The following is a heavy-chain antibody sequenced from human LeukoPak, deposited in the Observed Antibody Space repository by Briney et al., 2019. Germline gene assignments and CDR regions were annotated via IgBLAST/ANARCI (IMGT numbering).Heavy chain of an antibody. CDR3: ATTCLGGTSCRISDAFDI. V-gene: IGHV3-48*01. D-gene: IGHD2-2*01. Sequence: GGSLRLSCAASGFTFSSYSINWVRQAPGKGLEWVSYINSRSSTIYYADSVKGRFTISRDNAKNSLYLQMNSLRAEDTAVYYCATTCLGGTSCRISDAFDIWGQGTMVTVSS. CDR2: INSRSSTI. CDR1: GFTFSSYS. J-gene: IGHJ3*02.